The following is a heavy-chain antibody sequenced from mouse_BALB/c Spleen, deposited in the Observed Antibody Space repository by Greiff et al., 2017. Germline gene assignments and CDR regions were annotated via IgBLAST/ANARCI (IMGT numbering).Heavy chain of an antibody. J-gene: IGHJ4*01. CDR1: GFTFSSFG. D-gene: IGHD2-12*01. Sequence: EVMLVESGGGLVQPGGSRKLSCAASGFTFSSFGMHWVRQAPEKGLEWVAYISSGSSTIYYADTVKGRFTISRDNPKNTLFLQMTSLRSEDTAMYYCARGIRGYAMDYWGQGTSVTVSS. CDR2: ISSGSSTI. V-gene: IGHV5-17*02. CDR3: ARGIRGYAMDY.